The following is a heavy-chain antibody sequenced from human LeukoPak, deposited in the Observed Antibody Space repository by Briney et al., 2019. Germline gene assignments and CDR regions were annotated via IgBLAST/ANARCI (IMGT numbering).Heavy chain of an antibody. D-gene: IGHD1-26*01. CDR3: ARLSRSGNIVGATVYFDY. V-gene: IGHV4-39*01. Sequence: SETLSLTCTVSGGSISSSSYYWGWIRQPPGKGLEWIGSIYYSGSTYYNPSLKSRVTISVDMSKNQFSLKLSSVTAADTAVYYCARLSRSGNIVGATVYFDYWGQGTLVTVSS. CDR1: GGSISSSSYY. CDR2: IYYSGST. J-gene: IGHJ4*02.